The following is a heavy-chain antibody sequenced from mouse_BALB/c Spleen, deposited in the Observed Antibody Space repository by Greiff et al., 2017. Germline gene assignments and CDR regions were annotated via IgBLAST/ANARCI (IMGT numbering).Heavy chain of an antibody. Sequence: EVQLQQSGPELVKPGASVKISCKASGYTFTDYNMHWVKQSHGKSLEWIGYIYPYNGGTGYNQKFKSKATLTVDNSSSTAYMELRSLTSEDSAVYYCARGDGYFSMDYWGQGTSVTVSS. V-gene: IGHV1S29*02. CDR2: IYPYNGGT. CDR3: ARGDGYFSMDY. J-gene: IGHJ4*01. D-gene: IGHD2-3*01. CDR1: GYTFTDYN.